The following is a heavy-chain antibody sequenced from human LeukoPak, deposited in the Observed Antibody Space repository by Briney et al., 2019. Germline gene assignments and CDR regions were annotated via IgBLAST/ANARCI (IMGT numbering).Heavy chain of an antibody. CDR3: AKAGGGTTAAGINY. CDR2: ISHDGSNK. D-gene: IGHD6-13*01. CDR1: GFTFSSYG. Sequence: PGGSLRLSCAASGFTFSSYGMHWVRQAPGKGLEWVAVISHDGSNKYYADSVKGRFTISRDNSKNTLYLQMNSLRAEDTAVYYCAKAGGGTTAAGINYWGQGTPVTVSS. J-gene: IGHJ4*02. V-gene: IGHV3-30*18.